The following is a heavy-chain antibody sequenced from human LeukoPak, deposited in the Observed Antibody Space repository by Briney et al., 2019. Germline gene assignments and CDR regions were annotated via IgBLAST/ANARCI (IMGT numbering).Heavy chain of an antibody. CDR3: AKGVWEPYAGYFDF. J-gene: IGHJ4*02. CDR2: ISGSGGST. D-gene: IGHD1-26*01. Sequence: GGCLRLSCAASGFSFSRYAMRWVRQAPGTGLEWGSAISGSGGSTYYADCVKGRSTISRDNSKNTLYLQMNSLRAEDTAVYYCAKGVWEPYAGYFDFWGQGALVTVSS. V-gene: IGHV3-23*01. CDR1: GFSFSRYA.